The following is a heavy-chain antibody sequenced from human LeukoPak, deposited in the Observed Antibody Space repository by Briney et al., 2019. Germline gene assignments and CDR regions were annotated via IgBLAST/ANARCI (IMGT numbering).Heavy chain of an antibody. V-gene: IGHV1-18*01. CDR3: ARESIRYCSSTSCYPWFDP. CDR1: GYTFTSYG. D-gene: IGHD2-2*01. CDR2: ISAYNGNT. Sequence: EASVKVSCKASGYTFTSYGISWVRQSPGQGLEWMGWISAYNGNTNYAQKLQGRVTMTTDTSTSTAYMELRSLRSDDTAVYYCARESIRYCSSTSCYPWFDPWGQGTLVTVSS. J-gene: IGHJ5*02.